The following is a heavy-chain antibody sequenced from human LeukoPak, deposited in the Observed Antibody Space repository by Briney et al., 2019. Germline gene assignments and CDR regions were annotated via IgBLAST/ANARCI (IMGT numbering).Heavy chain of an antibody. V-gene: IGHV3-30*02. CDR3: ARESWQQLEDY. D-gene: IGHD6-13*01. Sequence: PGGSLRLSCAASGFTFSSSGMHWVRQAPGKGLEWVAFIRYDGNNKYYADSVKGRFTISRDNAKNSPYLQMNSLRAEDTAVYYCARESWQQLEDYWGQGTLVTVSS. J-gene: IGHJ4*02. CDR1: GFTFSSSG. CDR2: IRYDGNNK.